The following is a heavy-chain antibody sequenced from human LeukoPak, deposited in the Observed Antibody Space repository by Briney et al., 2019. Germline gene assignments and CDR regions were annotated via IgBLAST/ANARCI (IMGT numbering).Heavy chain of an antibody. CDR2: INPNSGGT. V-gene: IGHV1-2*02. CDR1: GYTFTGYY. J-gene: IGHJ4*02. D-gene: IGHD3-3*01. Sequence: ASVKVSCKASGYTFTGYYMHWVRQAPGQGLEWMGWINPNSGGTNYAQKFQGRVTMTRDTSISTAYMELSRLRSDDTAVYYCARGGASYYDFWSGYYVYRGQGTLVTVSS. CDR3: ARGGASYYDFWSGYYVY.